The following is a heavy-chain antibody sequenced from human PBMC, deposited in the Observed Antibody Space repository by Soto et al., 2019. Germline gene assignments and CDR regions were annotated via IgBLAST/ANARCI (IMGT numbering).Heavy chain of an antibody. J-gene: IGHJ4*02. V-gene: IGHV3-33*08. Sequence: PGGSLRLSCVASGYTFRSYGMHGVRQAPGKGLEWVTAIWYDGSKTIYADSVKGRFIISRDDSKNTLYLQMDSLRVEDTAVYYCVRDFGTVTYLFDYWGQGTLVTVSS. CDR1: GYTFRSYG. CDR3: VRDFGTVTYLFDY. CDR2: IWYDGSKT. D-gene: IGHD4-17*01.